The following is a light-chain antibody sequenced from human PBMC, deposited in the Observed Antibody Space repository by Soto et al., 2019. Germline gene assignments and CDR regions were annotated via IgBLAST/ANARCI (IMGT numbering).Light chain of an antibody. J-gene: IGLJ1*01. V-gene: IGLV1-40*01. CDR1: SSNIGAGYD. Sequence: QSVLTQPPSVSGAPGQRVTISCTGSSSNIGAGYDVHWYQQLPGTAPKLLIYGNSNRPSGVPDRFSGSKSGTSASLAITGLQAEDEADYHCQSYDSSLRVFGTGTKVTVL. CDR3: QSYDSSLRV. CDR2: GNS.